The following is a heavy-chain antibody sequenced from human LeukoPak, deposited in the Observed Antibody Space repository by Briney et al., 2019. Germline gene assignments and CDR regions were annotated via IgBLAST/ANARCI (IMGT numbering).Heavy chain of an antibody. D-gene: IGHD4-17*01. CDR2: MDSVGNSR. CDR1: GFIFSNYW. V-gene: IGHV3-74*01. Sequence: PGGSLRLSCAASGFIFSNYWMHWVRQVPGKGLVWVPGMDSVGNSRNYADAVKGRFTISRDNAKNTMYLQMNSLRVEDTAVYYCGRGKLPGTVTDWGQGTPVTVSS. J-gene: IGHJ4*02. CDR3: GRGKLPGTVTD.